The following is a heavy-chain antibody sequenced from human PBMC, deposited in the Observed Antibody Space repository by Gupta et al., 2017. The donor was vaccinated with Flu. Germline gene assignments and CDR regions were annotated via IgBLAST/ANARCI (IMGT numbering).Heavy chain of an antibody. D-gene: IGHD3-22*01. Sequence: EVQLVASGGGLVERGGSLRLSCAASVFLFSNACMLGPRGASEEGLEWVGRIKSEADGGTTDYAAPVKGRFTISRDDSKNTLYLQMNSLKTEDTAVYYCTSPYYYDSSGGEYYFDYWGQGTLVTVSS. CDR2: IKSEADGGTT. CDR1: VFLFSNAC. CDR3: TSPYYYDSSGGEYYFDY. J-gene: IGHJ4*02. V-gene: IGHV3-15*01.